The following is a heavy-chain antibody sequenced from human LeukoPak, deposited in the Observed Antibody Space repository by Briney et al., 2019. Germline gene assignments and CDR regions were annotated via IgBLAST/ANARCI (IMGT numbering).Heavy chain of an antibody. Sequence: GGSLRLSCAPSGFTFSSYWMHWVRQAPGKGLVWVSRINSDGSSTSYADSVKGRFTISRDNAKNTLYLQMNSLRAEDTAVYYCASPLITMVRGVIIWTDDYWGQGTLVTVSS. CDR1: GFTFSSYW. D-gene: IGHD3-10*01. CDR2: INSDGSST. CDR3: ASPLITMVRGVIIWTDDY. V-gene: IGHV3-74*01. J-gene: IGHJ4*02.